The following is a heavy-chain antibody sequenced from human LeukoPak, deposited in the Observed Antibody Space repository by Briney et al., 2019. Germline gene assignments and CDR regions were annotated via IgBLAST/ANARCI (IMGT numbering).Heavy chain of an antibody. CDR2: IKQDGSEN. V-gene: IGHV3-7*01. D-gene: IGHD4-23*01. CDR3: ARDYGDYGGNPLDY. Sequence: PGGSLRLSCAASGFTFSRYWMSWVRQAPGKGLEWVANIKQDGSENFYVDSVKGRFTIFRDNAKNSLYLQMNSLRAEDTAVYYCARDYGDYGGNPLDYWGQGTLVTVSS. J-gene: IGHJ4*02. CDR1: GFTFSRYW.